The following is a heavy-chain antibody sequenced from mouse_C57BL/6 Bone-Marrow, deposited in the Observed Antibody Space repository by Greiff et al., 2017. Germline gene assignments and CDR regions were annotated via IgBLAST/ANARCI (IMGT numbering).Heavy chain of an antibody. D-gene: IGHD6-2*01. CDR3: ARPSPFAY. V-gene: IGHV5-6*01. J-gene: IGHJ3*01. CDR2: ISSGGSYT. CDR1: GFTFSSYG. Sequence: EVKLMESGGDLVKPGGSLTLSCAASGFTFSSYGVSWVRQPPDKRLEWVATISSGGSYTYYPDSVKGRFTISRDNAKNTLYLQMSSLKSEDTAMYYCARPSPFAYWGQGTLVTVSA.